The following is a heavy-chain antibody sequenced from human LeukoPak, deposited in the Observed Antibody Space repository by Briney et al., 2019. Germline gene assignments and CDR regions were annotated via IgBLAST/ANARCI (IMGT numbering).Heavy chain of an antibody. CDR3: AKALVVVPSHGFDS. J-gene: IGHJ4*02. CDR2: IRYDGSNK. D-gene: IGHD3-22*01. CDR1: GVTFSSYG. V-gene: IGHV3-30*02. Sequence: GGSLRLSCAASGVTFSSYGMHWVRQAPGKGLEWVAFIRYDGSNKYYADSVKGRFTISRDNSKNTLYLQMNSLRAEDTAVYYCAKALVVVPSHGFDSWGQGTQVTVSS.